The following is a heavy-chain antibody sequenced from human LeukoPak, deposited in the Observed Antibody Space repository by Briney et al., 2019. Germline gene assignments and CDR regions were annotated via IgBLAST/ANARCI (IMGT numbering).Heavy chain of an antibody. J-gene: IGHJ6*02. Sequence: PSETLSLTCTVSGGSISSYYWSWIRQPAGKGLEWIGRIYTSGSTNYNPSLKSRVTMSVDTSKNQFSLKLSSVTAADTAVYYCAREQDCSSTSCYRLYYYYYGVDVWGQGATVTVSS. D-gene: IGHD2-2*01. CDR1: GGSISSYY. CDR3: AREQDCSSTSCYRLYYYYYGVDV. V-gene: IGHV4-4*07. CDR2: IYTSGST.